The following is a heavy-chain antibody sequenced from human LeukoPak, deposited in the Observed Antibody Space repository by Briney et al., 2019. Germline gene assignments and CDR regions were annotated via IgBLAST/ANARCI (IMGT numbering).Heavy chain of an antibody. CDR3: AKTRYYDILTGDFDY. V-gene: IGHV3-9*01. Sequence: GGSLRLSCAASGFTFDDYAMHWVRQAPGKGLEWVSGISWNSGSIGYADSVKGRFTISRDNAKNSLYLQMNSLRAEDTALYYCAKTRYYDILTGDFDYWGQGTLVTVSS. CDR1: GFTFDDYA. D-gene: IGHD3-9*01. J-gene: IGHJ4*02. CDR2: ISWNSGSI.